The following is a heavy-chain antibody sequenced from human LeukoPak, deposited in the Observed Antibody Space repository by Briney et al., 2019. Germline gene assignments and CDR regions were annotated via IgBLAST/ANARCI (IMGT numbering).Heavy chain of an antibody. D-gene: IGHD1-26*01. CDR3: AVTKSGSYYEYYFDY. J-gene: IGHJ4*02. CDR2: IWYDGSNK. Sequence: GGSLRLSCAASGFTFSSYGMHWVRQAPGKGLEWAAVIWYDGSNKYYADSVKGRFTISRDNSKNTLYLQMNSLRAEDTAVYYCAVTKSGSYYEYYFDYWGQGTLVTVSS. V-gene: IGHV3-33*08. CDR1: GFTFSSYG.